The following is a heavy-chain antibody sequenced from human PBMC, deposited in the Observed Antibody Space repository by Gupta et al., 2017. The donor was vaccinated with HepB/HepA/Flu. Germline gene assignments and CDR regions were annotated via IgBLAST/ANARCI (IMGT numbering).Heavy chain of an antibody. J-gene: IGHJ3*02. Sequence: QVQLQQWGAGLLQPSETLSLTCAVYGCSFSGYYWSWIRQPPGKGLEWIGEIKHSGSTNYNPALKSRVTISVDTSKNQCSLKLSSVTAADTAVYYCARGPDRHDAFDIWGQGTMVTVSS. V-gene: IGHV4-34*01. CDR2: IKHSGST. CDR1: GCSFSGYY. CDR3: ARGPDRHDAFDI.